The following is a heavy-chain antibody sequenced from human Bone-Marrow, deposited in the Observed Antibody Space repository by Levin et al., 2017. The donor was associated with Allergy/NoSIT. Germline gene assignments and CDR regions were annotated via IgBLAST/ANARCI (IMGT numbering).Heavy chain of an antibody. CDR3: TREGRLRRPNGFGM. Sequence: PGGSLRLSCAASGFTFSGSTMHWVRQASGKGLEWVGRIRTKTDNYATTYGASMKGRFTISRDDSRNTAYLQMNSLKTEDTAIYYCTREGRLRRPNGFGMWGQGTMVTVSS. V-gene: IGHV3-73*01. D-gene: IGHD3-10*01. CDR2: IRTKTDNYAT. CDR1: GFTFSGST. J-gene: IGHJ3*02.